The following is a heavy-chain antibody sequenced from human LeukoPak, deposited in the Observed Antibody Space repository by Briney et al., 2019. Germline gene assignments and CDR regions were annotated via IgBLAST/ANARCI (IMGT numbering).Heavy chain of an antibody. CDR3: AKDRPRYIAAAGTPYFDY. Sequence: GGSLRLSCAASGFTFSSYAMSWVRQAPGKGLEWVSAISGSGGSTYYADSVKGRFTISRDNSKNTLYLQMNSLRAEDTAVYYCAKDRPRYIAAAGTPYFDYWGQGTLVTVSS. CDR2: ISGSGGST. CDR1: GFTFSSYA. V-gene: IGHV3-23*01. J-gene: IGHJ4*02. D-gene: IGHD6-13*01.